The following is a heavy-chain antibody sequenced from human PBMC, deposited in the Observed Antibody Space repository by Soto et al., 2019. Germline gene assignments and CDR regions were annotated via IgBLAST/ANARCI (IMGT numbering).Heavy chain of an antibody. V-gene: IGHV3-23*01. CDR3: AISMYSTRWEYLDY. Sequence: EMQLLESGGGLVQAGGSLRLSCAASGFTVSSYALNWVRQAPGKGLERVSGISASTYYADSVKGRFTISRDTSKNTLYLQMNSLRAEATAIYFCAISMYSTRWEYLDYWGQGNMVTVSS. D-gene: IGHD6-13*01. CDR1: GFTVSSYA. CDR2: ISAST. J-gene: IGHJ4*02.